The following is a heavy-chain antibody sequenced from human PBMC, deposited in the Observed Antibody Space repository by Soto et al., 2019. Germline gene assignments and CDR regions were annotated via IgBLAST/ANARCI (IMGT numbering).Heavy chain of an antibody. Sequence: GGSLRLSCSASGFTFSSYAMHWVRQAPGKGLEYVSAISSNGGSTYYADSVKGRFTISRDNSKNTLYLQMSRLRAEDTAVYYCVKDVGARTIPFDYWGQGTLVTVSS. D-gene: IGHD3-3*01. CDR3: VKDVGARTIPFDY. V-gene: IGHV3-64D*06. CDR2: ISSNGGST. CDR1: GFTFSSYA. J-gene: IGHJ4*02.